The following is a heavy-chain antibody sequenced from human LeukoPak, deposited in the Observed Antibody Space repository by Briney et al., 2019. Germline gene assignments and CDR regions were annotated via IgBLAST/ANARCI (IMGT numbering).Heavy chain of an antibody. Sequence: ASVNVSYKASGYSFTIYGISWVRQAPGQGREGMGWIGPYNGNTKYTQKLRGRITITADTATTTVYMDLRSLRSDDTAVYFCARGGVMTGMDVWGPGTTVTVSS. D-gene: IGHD1-26*01. V-gene: IGHV1-18*01. CDR3: ARGGVMTGMDV. CDR2: IGPYNGNT. J-gene: IGHJ6*02. CDR1: GYSFTIYG.